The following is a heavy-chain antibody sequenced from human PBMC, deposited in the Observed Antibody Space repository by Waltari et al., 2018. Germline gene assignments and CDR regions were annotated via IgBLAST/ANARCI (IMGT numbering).Heavy chain of an antibody. CDR1: GDSVSSKTAA. V-gene: IGHV6-1*01. J-gene: IGHJ4*02. CDR3: ARDPPDGYTYFDY. D-gene: IGHD3-16*01. Sequence: QVQLQQSGPGLVKPSQTLSLPCALSGDSVSSKTAAWNWIRQSPSRGLEWLGRTYYRSRWYNNYAVSVKSRITINQDTSKNQFSLQLSSVTPEDTAVYYCARDPPDGYTYFDYWGQGTLVTVSS. CDR2: TYYRSRWYN.